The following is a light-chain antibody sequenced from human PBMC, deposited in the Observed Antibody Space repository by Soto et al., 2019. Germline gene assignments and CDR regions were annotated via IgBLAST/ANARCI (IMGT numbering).Light chain of an antibody. CDR1: SGHSSYA. CDR2: LNSDGSH. V-gene: IGLV4-69*02. J-gene: IGLJ3*02. Sequence: QPVLTQSPSASASLGASVKLTCTLSSGHSSYAIAWHQQQPEKGPRYLMKLNSDGSHSKGDGIPDRFSGSSSGAERYLTISSLQSEDEADYYCRTWGTGIPGVFGGGTKLTVL. CDR3: RTWGTGIPGV.